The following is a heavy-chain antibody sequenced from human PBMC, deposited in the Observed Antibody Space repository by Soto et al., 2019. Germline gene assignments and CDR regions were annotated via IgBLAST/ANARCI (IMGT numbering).Heavy chain of an antibody. D-gene: IGHD3-16*01. CDR2: ISAHNGNT. CDR1: GYDFTTYG. V-gene: IGHV1-18*01. J-gene: IGHJ4*02. CDR3: ARGGSGDY. Sequence: QVHLVQSGAEVKNPGASVKVSCKGSGYDFTTYGITWVRQAPGQGLEWMPWISAHNGNTTYAPNLQGRVTVTRDTSTSTAYIELRSLRSDDTAVYYCARGGSGDYWGQGALVTVSS.